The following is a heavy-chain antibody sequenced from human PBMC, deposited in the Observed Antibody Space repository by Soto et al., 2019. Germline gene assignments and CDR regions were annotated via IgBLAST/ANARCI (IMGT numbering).Heavy chain of an antibody. CDR1: GGSISSYY. V-gene: IGHV4-59*01. CDR2: IYYSGST. J-gene: IGHJ3*02. D-gene: IGHD2-15*01. CDR3: ARDGVGGNGDAFDI. Sequence: SETLSLTCTVSGGSISSYYWCWIRQPPGKGLEWIGYIYYSGSTNYNPSLKSRVTISVDTSKNQFSLKLSSVTAADTAVYYCARDGVGGNGDAFDIWGQGTMVTVSS.